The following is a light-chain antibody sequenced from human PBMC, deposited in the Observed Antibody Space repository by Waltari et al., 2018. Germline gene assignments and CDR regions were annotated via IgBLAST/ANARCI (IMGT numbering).Light chain of an antibody. CDR3: QQRRNWPLT. J-gene: IGKJ4*01. CDR1: QSVTNY. Sequence: DILLQQSPAILSLSPGERASLSCRASQSVTNYLAWYRQKPGQAPRLLIYDTSNRATGIPARFSGSGFATDFTLTISSLEPDDFAVYYCQQRRNWPLTFGGGTKVEIK. CDR2: DTS. V-gene: IGKV3-11*01.